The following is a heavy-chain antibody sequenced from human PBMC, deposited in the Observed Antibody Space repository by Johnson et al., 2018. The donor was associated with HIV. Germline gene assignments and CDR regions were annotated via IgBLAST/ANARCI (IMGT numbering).Heavy chain of an antibody. D-gene: IGHD1-26*01. CDR1: GFTFSTYD. V-gene: IGHV3-13*01. J-gene: IGHJ3*02. CDR3: AKGIGSGSYDAFDI. Sequence: EVQLVESGGGLVQPGGSLRLSCAASGFTFSTYDMHWVRQATGKGLEWVSTIGTTGDTYYPGSVKGRFTISRDNSKNTLYLQMNSLRAEDTAVYYCAKGIGSGSYDAFDIWGQGTMVTVSS. CDR2: IGTTGDT.